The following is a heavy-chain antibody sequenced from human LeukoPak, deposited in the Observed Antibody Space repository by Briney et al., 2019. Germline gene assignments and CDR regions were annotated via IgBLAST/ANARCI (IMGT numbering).Heavy chain of an antibody. V-gene: IGHV4-30-4*01. J-gene: IGHJ4*02. CDR2: IYYSGST. CDR3: ARDPHYYDSSRHVDY. CDR1: GGSISSGDYY. Sequence: SETLSLTCTVSGGSISSGDYYWSWIRQSPGKGLEWIGYIYYSGSTSYNPSLKSRVTISVDTSKNQFSLKLSSVTAADTAVYYCARDPHYYDSSRHVDYWGQGTLVTVSS. D-gene: IGHD3-22*01.